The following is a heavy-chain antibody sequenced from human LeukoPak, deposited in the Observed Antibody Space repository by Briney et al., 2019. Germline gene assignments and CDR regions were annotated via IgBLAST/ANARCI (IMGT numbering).Heavy chain of an antibody. D-gene: IGHD3-10*01. J-gene: IGHJ4*02. V-gene: IGHV1-2*02. CDR2: INPNSGGT. CDR1: GYTFTGYY. Sequence: GASVKVSCKASGYTFTGYYMHWGRQAPGQGLEWRGWINPNSGGTNYAQKFQGRVTMTRDTSISTAYMELSRLRSDDTAVYYCARGPYYGSGRRGYYFDYWGQGTLVTVSS. CDR3: ARGPYYGSGRRGYYFDY.